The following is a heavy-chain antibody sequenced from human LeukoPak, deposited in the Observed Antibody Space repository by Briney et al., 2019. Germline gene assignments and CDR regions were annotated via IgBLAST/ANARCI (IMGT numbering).Heavy chain of an antibody. CDR3: ARESTYYETLTGYLRPRYFDY. Sequence: PSQTLSLTCTFSGGSISSGDYYWSWIRQPPGKGLEGIGYSNYSGSPYYSPPLQSRVTISVDTFKTQFSLKLSSVTAAYTAVYYCARESTYYETLTGYLRPRYFDYWGQGTLVTVSS. D-gene: IGHD3-9*01. V-gene: IGHV4-30-4*08. J-gene: IGHJ4*02. CDR1: GGSISSGDYY. CDR2: SNYSGSP.